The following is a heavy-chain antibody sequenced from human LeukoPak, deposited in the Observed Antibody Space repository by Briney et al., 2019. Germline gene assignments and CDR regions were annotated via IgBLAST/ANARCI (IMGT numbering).Heavy chain of an antibody. Sequence: PGGSLRLSCSASGFTLSNYWIHWVRQAPGKGLVWVSRINTDGSSTNYADSVRGRFTISRDNAKNSLYLQMDSLRAEDTAVYYCARYYYDISLFDYWGQGTLVTVSS. V-gene: IGHV3-74*01. CDR2: INTDGSST. J-gene: IGHJ4*02. D-gene: IGHD3-22*01. CDR3: ARYYYDISLFDY. CDR1: GFTLSNYW.